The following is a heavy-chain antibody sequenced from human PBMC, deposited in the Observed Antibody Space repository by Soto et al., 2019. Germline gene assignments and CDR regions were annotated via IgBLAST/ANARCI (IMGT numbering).Heavy chain of an antibody. Sequence: GGSLNFSCAASGFTFSSYAMSWVRQAQGKGLEWVSAISGSGDATYYADSVKGRFTISSDNSKNTLFLQMNTLSAEDTAVYYCARVTPFYVILPSSNALNYFDFWGKGTRVTFS. CDR3: ARVTPFYVILPSSNALNYFDF. CDR1: GFTFSSYA. J-gene: IGHJ4*02. CDR2: ISGSGDAT. D-gene: IGHD3-9*01. V-gene: IGHV3-23*01.